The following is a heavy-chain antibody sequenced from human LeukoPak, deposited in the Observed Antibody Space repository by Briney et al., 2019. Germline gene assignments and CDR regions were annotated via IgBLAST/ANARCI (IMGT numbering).Heavy chain of an antibody. V-gene: IGHV3-23*01. CDR3: ARDRRESSGWYFDY. J-gene: IGHJ4*02. Sequence: GGSLRLSCAASGFTFSICAMNWVRQAPGKGLERVSGITGSGGSTYCADSVKGRFTISRDNAKNSLYLQMNSLRAEDTAVYYCARDRRESSGWYFDYWGQGTLVTVSS. CDR2: ITGSGGST. CDR1: GFTFSICA. D-gene: IGHD6-19*01.